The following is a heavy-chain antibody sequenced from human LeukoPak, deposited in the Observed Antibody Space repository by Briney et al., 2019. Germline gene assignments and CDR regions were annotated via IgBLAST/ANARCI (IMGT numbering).Heavy chain of an antibody. CDR3: ARDSAPFWSGYSYYYYYYMDV. D-gene: IGHD3-3*01. CDR1: GGSISSYY. V-gene: IGHV4-4*07. CDR2: IYTSGST. Sequence: PSETLSLTCTVSGGSISSYYWSWIRQPAGKGLEWIGRIYTSGSTSYNPSPKSRVTMSVDTSKNQFSLKLSSVTAADTAVYYCARDSAPFWSGYSYYYYYYMDVWGKGTTVTVSS. J-gene: IGHJ6*03.